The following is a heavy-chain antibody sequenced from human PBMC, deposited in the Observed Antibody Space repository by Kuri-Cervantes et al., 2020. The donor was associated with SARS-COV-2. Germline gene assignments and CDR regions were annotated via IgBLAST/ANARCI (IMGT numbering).Heavy chain of an antibody. CDR1: GYTLTELS. J-gene: IGHJ4*02. CDR2: FDPEDGET. CDR3: ATGFPIFGVVTIDY. D-gene: IGHD3-3*01. V-gene: IGHV1-24*01. Sequence: ASVKVSCKVSGYTLTELSMHWVRQPPGKGLEWMGGFDPEDGETIYAQKFQGRVTMTEDTSTDTAYMELSSLRSEDTAVYYCATGFPIFGVVTIDYWGQGTLVTVSS.